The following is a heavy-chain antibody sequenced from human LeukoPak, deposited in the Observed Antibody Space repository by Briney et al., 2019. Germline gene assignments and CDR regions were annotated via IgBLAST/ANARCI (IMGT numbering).Heavy chain of an antibody. D-gene: IGHD3-22*01. CDR1: GGSFSGYY. Sequence: AETLSLTCAVYGGSFSGYYWTWIRQTPEKGLEWIGEMNPSGSTNYNPSLKSRINISVDTSKNQFSLELSSVTAADTAVYYCARGRQDVTMIVVVMTAVSYYLDVWGKGTTVTVS. CDR2: MNPSGST. CDR3: ARGRQDVTMIVVVMTAVSYYLDV. V-gene: IGHV4-34*01. J-gene: IGHJ6*03.